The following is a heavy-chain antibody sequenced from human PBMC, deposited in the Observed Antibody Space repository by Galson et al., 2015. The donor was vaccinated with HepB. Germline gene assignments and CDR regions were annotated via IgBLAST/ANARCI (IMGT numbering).Heavy chain of an antibody. V-gene: IGHV4-39*07. CDR2: IYYSGST. CDR1: GGSISSSSYY. Sequence: ETLSLTCTVSGGSISSSSYYWGWIRQPPGKGLEWIGSIYYSGSTYYNPSLKSRVTISVDTSKNQFSLKLSSVTAADTAVYYCARISGSYVFDYWGQGTLVTVSS. D-gene: IGHD1-26*01. CDR3: ARISGSYVFDY. J-gene: IGHJ4*02.